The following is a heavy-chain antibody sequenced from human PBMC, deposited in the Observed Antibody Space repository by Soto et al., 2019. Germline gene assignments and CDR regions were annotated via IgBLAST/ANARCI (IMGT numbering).Heavy chain of an antibody. D-gene: IGHD2-21*02. J-gene: IGHJ4*02. CDR1: GDSVSSNSAT. CDR2: TFSRPKWFN. Sequence: PSQTLSLTCAISGDSVSSNSATWNWIRQSPSRGLEWLGRTFSRPKWFNDYAESVKSRINITPDTSKNQFSLQLKSATPEDTAVYYCVRGILTYYDYWGQGTPVTVSS. CDR3: VRGILTYYDY. V-gene: IGHV6-1*01.